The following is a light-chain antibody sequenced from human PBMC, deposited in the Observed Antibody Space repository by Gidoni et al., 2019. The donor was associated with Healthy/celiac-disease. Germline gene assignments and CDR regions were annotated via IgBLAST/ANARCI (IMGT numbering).Light chain of an antibody. CDR1: SSDVGGYNY. V-gene: IGLV2-14*01. J-gene: IGLJ1*01. CDR3: SSYTSSSTYV. Sequence: QSALTQPASVSGSPGQSINISCTGTSSDVGGYNYVSWYQQHPGKAPKHMIYDVSNRPSGVSNRFSGSKSGNTASLTISGLQAEDEADYYCSSYTSSSTYVFGTGTKVTVL. CDR2: DVS.